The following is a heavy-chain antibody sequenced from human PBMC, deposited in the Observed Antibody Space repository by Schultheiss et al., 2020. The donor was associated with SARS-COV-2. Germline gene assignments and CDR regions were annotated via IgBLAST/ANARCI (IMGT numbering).Heavy chain of an antibody. CDR1: GGSISSSSYY. D-gene: IGHD6-19*01. CDR2: IYYSGST. CDR3: ARDHGYSSGWPQDFQH. J-gene: IGHJ1*01. V-gene: IGHV4-39*07. Sequence: SETLSLTCTVSGGSISSSSYYWGWIRQPPGKGLEWIGSIYYSGSTYYNPSLKSRVTISVDTSKNQFSLKLSSVTAADTAVYYCARDHGYSSGWPQDFQHWGQGTLVTVSS.